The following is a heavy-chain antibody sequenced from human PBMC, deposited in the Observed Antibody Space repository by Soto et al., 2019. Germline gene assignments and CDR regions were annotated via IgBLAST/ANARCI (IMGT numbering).Heavy chain of an antibody. CDR3: ACREGDRVGWGSGWCDP. J-gene: IGHJ5*02. Sequence: HITLKESGPTLVEPTQTLTLTCAFSGFSLSTRGVGVGWIRQPPGKALEWLAFIYWDDDKGYNPSLRTSLTISKDTATYQVVHVLTDIDPVDTATYYCACREGDRVGWGSGWCDPWGQGTLVTVSS. D-gene: IGHD5-12*01. CDR2: IYWDDDK. CDR1: GFSLSTRGVG. V-gene: IGHV2-5*02.